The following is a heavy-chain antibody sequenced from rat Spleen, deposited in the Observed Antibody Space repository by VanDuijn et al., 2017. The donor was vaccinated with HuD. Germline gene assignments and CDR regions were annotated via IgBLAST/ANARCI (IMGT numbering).Heavy chain of an antibody. CDR3: TRGGTTGISNWFAY. J-gene: IGHJ3*01. Sequence: EVQLVESGGGLVQPGRSLKLSCVASGFTFNNYWMTWIRQAPGKGLEWVASITNTGGSTYYPDSVKGRFTISRDNAKSTLYLQMNSLRSEDTATYYCTRGGTTGISNWFAYWGQGTLVTVSS. CDR2: ITNTGGST. V-gene: IGHV5-31*01. D-gene: IGHD1-7*01. CDR1: GFTFNNYW.